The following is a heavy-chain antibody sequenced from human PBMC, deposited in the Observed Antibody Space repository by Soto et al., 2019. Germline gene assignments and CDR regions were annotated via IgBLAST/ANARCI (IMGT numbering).Heavy chain of an antibody. CDR2: ISYDGSNK. D-gene: IGHD3-16*01. V-gene: IGHV3-30*18. Sequence: QVQLVESGGGVVQPGRSLRLSCAASGFTFSSYGMHWVRQAPGKGLEWVAVISYDGSNKYYADSVKGRFTISRDNSKNTLYLQMNSLRAEDTAVYYCAKDRTPFWSIDVFYAVDVWGQGTTVTVSS. CDR1: GFTFSSYG. J-gene: IGHJ6*02. CDR3: AKDRTPFWSIDVFYAVDV.